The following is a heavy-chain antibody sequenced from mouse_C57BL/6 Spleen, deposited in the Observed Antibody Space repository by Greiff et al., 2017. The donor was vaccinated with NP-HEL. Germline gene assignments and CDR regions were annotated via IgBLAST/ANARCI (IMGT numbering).Heavy chain of an antibody. CDR2: INPYNGGT. Sequence: VQLKQSGPVLVKPGASVKMSCKASGYTFTDYYMNWVKQSHGKSLEWIGVINPYNGGTSYNQKFKGKATLTVDKSSSTAYMELNSLTSEDSAVYYCARDCTSYAMGCWGQRTSVTVSS. CDR1: GYTFTDYY. CDR3: ARDCTSYAMGC. J-gene: IGHJ4*01. D-gene: IGHD2-14*01. V-gene: IGHV1-19*01.